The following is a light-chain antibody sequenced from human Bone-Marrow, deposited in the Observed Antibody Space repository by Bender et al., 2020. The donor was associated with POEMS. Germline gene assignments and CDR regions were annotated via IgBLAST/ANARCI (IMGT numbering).Light chain of an antibody. CDR3: SSYATNNNYV. Sequence: QSVLTQPASVSGSPGQSITISCTGTSSDVGAYNYVSWFQQHPGKAPKFIIYDVSNRPSGISNRFSGSKSGNTASLTISGIQAEDEADYYCSSYATNNNYVFGTGTDVTVL. CDR1: SSDVGAYNY. CDR2: DVS. J-gene: IGLJ1*01. V-gene: IGLV2-14*03.